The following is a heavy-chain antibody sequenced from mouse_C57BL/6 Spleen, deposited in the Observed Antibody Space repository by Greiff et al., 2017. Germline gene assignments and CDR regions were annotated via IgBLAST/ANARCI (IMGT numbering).Heavy chain of an antibody. Sequence: VQLQQSGPVLVKPGASVKMSCKASGYTFTDYYMNWVKQSHGKSLEWIGVINPYNGGTSYNQKFKGKATLTVNKSSRTAYMELNSLTSEDSAVYYCARGEYLRGFAYWGQGTLVTVSA. CDR2: INPYNGGT. CDR1: GYTFTDYY. V-gene: IGHV1-19*01. D-gene: IGHD5-1*01. CDR3: ARGEYLRGFAY. J-gene: IGHJ3*01.